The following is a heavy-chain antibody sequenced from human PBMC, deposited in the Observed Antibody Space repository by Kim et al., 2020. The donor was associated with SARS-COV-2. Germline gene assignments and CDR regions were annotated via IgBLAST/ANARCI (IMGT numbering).Heavy chain of an antibody. CDR3: AKGKVVANFDY. V-gene: IGHV3-23*01. Sequence: YYADSVKGRFTISRDNSKNTLYLQMNSLTTEDTAVYYCAKGKVVANFDYWGQGTLVTVSS. J-gene: IGHJ4*02. D-gene: IGHD2-15*01.